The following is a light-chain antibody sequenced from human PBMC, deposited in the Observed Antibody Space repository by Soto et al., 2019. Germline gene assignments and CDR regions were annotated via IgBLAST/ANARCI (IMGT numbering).Light chain of an antibody. V-gene: IGLV2-14*01. CDR2: DVS. J-gene: IGLJ1*01. CDR3: SSYTSSSTQV. Sequence: QSVRTQPASVSGSPGVSITISCTGTSSDVGGYNYVSWYQQHPGKAPKLMIYDVSNRPSGVSNRFSGSKSGNTASLTISGLQAEDEADYYCSSYTSSSTQVFGPGTKVSVL. CDR1: SSDVGGYNY.